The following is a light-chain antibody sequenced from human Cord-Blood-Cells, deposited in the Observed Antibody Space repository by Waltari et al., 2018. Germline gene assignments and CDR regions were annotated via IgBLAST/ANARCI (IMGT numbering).Light chain of an antibody. CDR2: DVS. CDR3: SSYTSSSTV. Sequence: QSALTQPASVSGSPGQSITISCTGTSSDVGGYNYVSWYQQHPGKAPQLRIYDVSNRPSGVSNRFSGSKSGNTASLTISGLQAEDEAEYYCSSYTSSSTVFGGGTKLTVL. CDR1: SSDVGGYNY. J-gene: IGLJ2*01. V-gene: IGLV2-14*01.